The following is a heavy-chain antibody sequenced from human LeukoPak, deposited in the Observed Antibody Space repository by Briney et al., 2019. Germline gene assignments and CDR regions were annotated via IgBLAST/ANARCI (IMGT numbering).Heavy chain of an antibody. CDR1: GFTFSSYS. V-gene: IGHV3-21*01. J-gene: IGHJ4*02. Sequence: GGSLRLSCAASGFTFSSYSMNWVRQAPGQGLEWVSSISSSSSYISYADSAKGRFTTSRDNAKNSLYLQMNSLRAEDTAVYYCARDSYCSGGSCYGDFDYWGQGTLVTVSS. CDR3: ARDSYCSGGSCYGDFDY. D-gene: IGHD2-15*01. CDR2: ISSSSSYI.